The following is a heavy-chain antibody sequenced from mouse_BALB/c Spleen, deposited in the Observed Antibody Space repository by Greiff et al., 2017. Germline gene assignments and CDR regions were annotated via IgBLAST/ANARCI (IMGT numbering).Heavy chain of an antibody. CDR1: GFSLTSYG. CDR3: AGIDYGDYYAMDY. J-gene: IGHJ4*01. D-gene: IGHD2-4*01. Sequence: VQLQESGPGLVQPSQSLSITCTVSGFSLTSYGVHWVRQSPGKGLEWLGVIWSGGSTDYNAAFISRLSISKDNSKSQVFFKMNSLQANDTAIYYCAGIDYGDYYAMDYWGQGTSVTVSS. V-gene: IGHV2-2*02. CDR2: IWSGGST.